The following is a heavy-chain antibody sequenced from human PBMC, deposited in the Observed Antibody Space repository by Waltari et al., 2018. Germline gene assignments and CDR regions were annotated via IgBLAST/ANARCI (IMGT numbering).Heavy chain of an antibody. Sequence: QVQLQESGPGLVKPSETLALTCPVSGGSIPSHYWSCIRQPPGKGLEWIANIYYTGSTNYNPSLKSRVTISVDTSKNQFSLILNSVTAADTAVYYCARALHDGDYHPFGYWGQGTLVTVSS. CDR3: ARALHDGDYHPFGY. D-gene: IGHD4-17*01. CDR2: IYYTGST. V-gene: IGHV4-59*11. J-gene: IGHJ4*02. CDR1: GGSIPSHY.